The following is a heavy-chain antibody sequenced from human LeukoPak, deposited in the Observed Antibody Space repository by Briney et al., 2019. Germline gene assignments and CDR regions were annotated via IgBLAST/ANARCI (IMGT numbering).Heavy chain of an antibody. CDR3: ARDSCGGDCYQGLDAFDI. D-gene: IGHD2-21*01. J-gene: IGHJ3*02. CDR2: IIPIFGTA. V-gene: IGHV1-69*13. Sequence: GASVKVSCKASGGTFSSYAISWVRQAPGQGLEWMGGIIPIFGTANYAQKFQGRVTITADESTSTAYMELSSLRSEDTAVYYCARDSCGGDCYQGLDAFDIWGQGTMVTVSS. CDR1: GGTFSSYA.